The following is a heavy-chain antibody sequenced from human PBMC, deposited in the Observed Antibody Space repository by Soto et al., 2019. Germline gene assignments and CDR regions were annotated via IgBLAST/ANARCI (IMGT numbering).Heavy chain of an antibody. D-gene: IGHD3-9*01. V-gene: IGHV1-2*02. CDR2: IKPNSGGT. CDR3: ARDRCLGLTGDSNDTYYYYGMDV. CDR1: GYTFTGYY. J-gene: IGHJ6*02. Sequence: ASVKVSCKASGYTFTGYYIHWVRQAPGQGLEWMGWIKPNSGGTNDAQKFQGGVTMTRDTTTSTAYMELSRLRSAGTAVYYCARDRCLGLTGDSNDTYYYYGMDVWGQGTTVTVSS.